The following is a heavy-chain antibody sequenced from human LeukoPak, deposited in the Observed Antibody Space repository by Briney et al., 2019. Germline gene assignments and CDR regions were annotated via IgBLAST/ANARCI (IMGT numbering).Heavy chain of an antibody. Sequence: GGSLRLSCAASGFTFSSYSMNWVRQAPGKGLEWVSFINSSSSYIFYADSVKGRFTISRDNAKNSLDLQMNSLRPEDTAVYYCAKEFSATPRAAAQTGDAFDVWGQGTMVTVSS. V-gene: IGHV3-21*01. CDR1: GFTFSSYS. CDR3: AKEFSATPRAAAQTGDAFDV. D-gene: IGHD7-27*01. CDR2: INSSSSYI. J-gene: IGHJ3*01.